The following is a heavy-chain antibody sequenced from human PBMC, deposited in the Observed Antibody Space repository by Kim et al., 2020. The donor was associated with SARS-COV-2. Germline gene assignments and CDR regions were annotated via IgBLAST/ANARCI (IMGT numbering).Heavy chain of an antibody. CDR3: ARYYYDSSGYYYLEAFDI. Sequence: SETLSLTCTVSGGSISSYYWSWIRQPPGKGLEWIGYIYYSGSTNYNPSLKSRVTISVDTSKNQFSLKLSSVTAADTAVYYCARYYYDSSGYYYLEAFDIWGQGTMVTVSS. CDR1: GGSISSYY. V-gene: IGHV4-59*01. J-gene: IGHJ3*02. CDR2: IYYSGST. D-gene: IGHD3-22*01.